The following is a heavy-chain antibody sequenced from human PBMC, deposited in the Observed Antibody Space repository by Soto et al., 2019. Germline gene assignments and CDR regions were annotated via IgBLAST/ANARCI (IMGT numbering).Heavy chain of an antibody. Sequence: SETLSLTCAVYGGSFSGYYWSWIRQPPGKGLEWIGEINHSGSTNYNPSLKSRVAISVDTSKNQFSLKLSSVTAADTAVYYCGRGRVGSYSKSLDYWGQGTLVTVSS. J-gene: IGHJ4*02. CDR1: GGSFSGYY. CDR2: INHSGST. D-gene: IGHD3-10*01. CDR3: GRGRVGSYSKSLDY. V-gene: IGHV4-34*01.